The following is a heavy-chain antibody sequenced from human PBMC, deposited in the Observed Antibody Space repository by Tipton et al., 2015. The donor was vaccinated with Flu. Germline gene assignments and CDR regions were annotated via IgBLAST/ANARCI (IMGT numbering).Heavy chain of an antibody. J-gene: IGHJ4*02. CDR2: IKYSGST. CDR1: GGSISSYY. CDR3: AREGQSYFDY. V-gene: IGHV4-59*12. Sequence: TLSLTCTVSGGSISSYYWSWIRQPPGKGLEWIGYIKYSGSTYYNPSLKSRVTISVDTSKNQFSLKLSSVTAADTAVYYCAREGQSYFDYWGQGTLVTVSS.